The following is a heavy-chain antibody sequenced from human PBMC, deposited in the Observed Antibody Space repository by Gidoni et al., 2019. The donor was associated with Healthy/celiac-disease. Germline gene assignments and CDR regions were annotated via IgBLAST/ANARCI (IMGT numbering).Heavy chain of an antibody. J-gene: IGHJ4*02. CDR2: IVYDGSNK. V-gene: IGHV3-30*04. CDR3: ATSEVAGSY. Sequence: QVQLVASGGVVFQPWRSLRLSCASSGFTFISYAMHWFRQAPGKGLEWVAVIVYDGSNKYYADSVKGLLTISRDNSKNTLYRQRNSLRAEDTAVYYCATSEVAGSYWGQGTLVTVSS. CDR1: GFTFISYA. D-gene: IGHD6-19*01.